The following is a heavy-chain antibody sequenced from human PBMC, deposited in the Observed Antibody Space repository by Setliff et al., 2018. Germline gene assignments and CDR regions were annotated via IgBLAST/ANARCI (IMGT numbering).Heavy chain of an antibody. CDR1: GESIRSNNW. Sequence: SETLSLTCTVSGESIRSNNWWNWVRQPPGKGLEWIGDIYQSGTTNYNPSLKSRVTISADTSKNQFSLKLKSVTAADTAVYYCARMSGFQYMDVWGKGTTVTVSS. D-gene: IGHD3-3*01. CDR2: IYQSGTT. CDR3: ARMSGFQYMDV. V-gene: IGHV4-4*02. J-gene: IGHJ6*03.